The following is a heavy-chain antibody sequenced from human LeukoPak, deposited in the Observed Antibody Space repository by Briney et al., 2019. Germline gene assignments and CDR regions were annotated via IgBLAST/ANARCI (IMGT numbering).Heavy chain of an antibody. V-gene: IGHV3-30*02. Sequence: GGSLRLSCAASGFTFSTYGMHWVRQAPGRGLEWVAFIGYDGTNKHYIDSVKGRFIISRDNSKNTLYLQMNSLRTEDTAVCYCAKKGEVLFDYWGQGTLVTVSS. CDR1: GFTFSTYG. CDR2: IGYDGTNK. J-gene: IGHJ4*02. D-gene: IGHD2-21*01. CDR3: AKKGEVLFDY.